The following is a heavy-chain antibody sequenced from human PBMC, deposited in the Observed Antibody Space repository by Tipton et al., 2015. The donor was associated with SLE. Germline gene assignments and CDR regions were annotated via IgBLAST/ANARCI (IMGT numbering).Heavy chain of an antibody. J-gene: IGHJ5*02. CDR1: GDSFLGYY. Sequence: TLSLTCTVSGDSFLGYYWNWIRQSPGKGLEWIGYIYYSGSTNYNPSLKSRVTISVDRSKNQFSLKLTSVTAADTAVYYCARGPPFMEWERNWFDPWGQGTQVTVSS. D-gene: IGHD3-3*02. CDR2: IYYSGST. CDR3: ARGPPFMEWERNWFDP. V-gene: IGHV4-59*01.